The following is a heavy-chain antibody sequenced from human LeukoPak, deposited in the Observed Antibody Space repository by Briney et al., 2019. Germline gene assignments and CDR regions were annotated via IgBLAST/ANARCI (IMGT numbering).Heavy chain of an antibody. CDR3: AKDGGSRYCSSAGCDPFRY. J-gene: IGHJ4*02. CDR2: INGDESST. D-gene: IGHD2-2*01. Sequence: GGSLRLSCAASGFTFSNYWMHWVRQAPGKGLVWVSRINGDESSTSYADSVKGRFTISRDNAKNTLYLQMNSLRAEDTAIYYCAKDGGSRYCSSAGCDPFRYWGQGTLVTVSS. CDR1: GFTFSNYW. V-gene: IGHV3-74*01.